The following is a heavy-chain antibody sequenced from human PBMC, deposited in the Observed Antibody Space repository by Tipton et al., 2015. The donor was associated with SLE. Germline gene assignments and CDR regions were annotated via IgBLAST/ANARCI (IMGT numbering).Heavy chain of an antibody. CDR1: GGSFSGYY. D-gene: IGHD1-26*01. CDR2: INHSGST. CDR3: ARAGATSRHYYFYIDV. V-gene: IGHV4-34*01. Sequence: LRLSCAVYGGSFSGYYWSWIRQPPGKGLEWIGEINHSGSTNYNPSLKSRVTISVDTSKNQFSLTLSSVTAADTAVYYCARAGATSRHYYFYIDVWGKGTTVTVSS. J-gene: IGHJ6*03.